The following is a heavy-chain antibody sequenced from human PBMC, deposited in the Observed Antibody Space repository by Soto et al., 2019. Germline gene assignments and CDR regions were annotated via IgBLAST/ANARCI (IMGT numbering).Heavy chain of an antibody. Sequence: QVQLQESGPGLVKPSGTLSLTCAVSGDSISSGNWWTWVRQPPGKGLEWIGEIYHSGSTTYNPSLKSRVTISVDKSKNQFSLRLSSVTAADTAVYYCGREGVGDGWIDYWGQGTLVTVSS. CDR2: IYHSGST. V-gene: IGHV4-4*02. J-gene: IGHJ4*02. D-gene: IGHD1-26*01. CDR1: GDSISSGNW. CDR3: GREGVGDGWIDY.